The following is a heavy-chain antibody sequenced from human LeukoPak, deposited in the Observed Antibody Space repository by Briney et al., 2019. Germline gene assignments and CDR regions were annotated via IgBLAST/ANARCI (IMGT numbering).Heavy chain of an antibody. Sequence: GRSLKLSCAASGFTFSSYAMHWVRQAPGKGLEWVAVISYDGSNKYYADSVKGRSTIFRDNSKNTLYLQMNSLRAEDTAVYYCARDIYDVVGYFDYWGRGTLVSVSS. CDR1: GFTFSSYA. CDR3: ARDIYDVVGYFDY. D-gene: IGHD2-15*01. V-gene: IGHV3-30*04. CDR2: ISYDGSNK. J-gene: IGHJ4*02.